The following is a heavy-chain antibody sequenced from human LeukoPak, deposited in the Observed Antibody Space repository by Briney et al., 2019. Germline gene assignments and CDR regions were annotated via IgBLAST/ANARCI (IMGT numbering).Heavy chain of an antibody. J-gene: IGHJ3*02. CDR2: INSDGSST. CDR1: RFTFNNYW. Sequence: GGSLRLSCAASRFTFNNYWMHWVRQAPGKGLVWVSRINSDGSSTYYADSVKGRFTISRDNAKNTLYLQMNSLRAEDTAVYYCARVNYAGAFDIWGQGTMVTVSS. D-gene: IGHD4-23*01. CDR3: ARVNYAGAFDI. V-gene: IGHV3-74*01.